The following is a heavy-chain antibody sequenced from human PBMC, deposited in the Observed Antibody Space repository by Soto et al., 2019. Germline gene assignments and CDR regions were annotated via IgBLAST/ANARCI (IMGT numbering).Heavy chain of an antibody. Sequence: ASVKVSCKASGYSFTTYYISWVRQAPGQGLEWMGRISTYNGNTNYPQSLQGRLTMTTDTSTTTAYMELRSLRSDDTAVYYCARLEVSGYPVFDYWGQGTLVTVSS. CDR3: ARLEVSGYPVFDY. J-gene: IGHJ4*02. D-gene: IGHD3-22*01. CDR2: ISTYNGNT. CDR1: GYSFTTYY. V-gene: IGHV1-18*01.